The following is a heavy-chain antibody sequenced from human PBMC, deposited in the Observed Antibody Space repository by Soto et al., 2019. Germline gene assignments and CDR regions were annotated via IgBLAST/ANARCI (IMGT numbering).Heavy chain of an antibody. J-gene: IGHJ4*02. CDR1: GFTFDDYA. CDR2: ISWTGTTI. D-gene: IGHD1-26*01. CDR3: AKDSHSDRITRGGDY. Sequence: EVQLVESGGGLVQPGRSLRLSCAASGFTFDDYAMHWVRLTPGKGLEWVSGISWTGTTIGYADSVKGRFTISRDNARNSLFLQMNSLRPEDTAFYYCAKDSHSDRITRGGDYWGQGTLVTVSS. V-gene: IGHV3-9*01.